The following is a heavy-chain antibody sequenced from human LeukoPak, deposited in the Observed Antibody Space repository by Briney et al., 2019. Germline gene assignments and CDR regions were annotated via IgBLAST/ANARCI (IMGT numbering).Heavy chain of an antibody. V-gene: IGHV4-34*01. CDR3: RLRRGGVADY. CDR1: GGSFGGYY. J-gene: IGHJ4*02. Sequence: SETLSLTCAVYGGSFGGYYWSWIRQPPGKGREGIGEFNHRGSTNYNPSLKSRVSLSVDTFKNQFSLRLSSVTDADTGVYFCRLRRGGVADYWGQGTLVTVSS. CDR2: FNHRGST. D-gene: IGHD3-16*01.